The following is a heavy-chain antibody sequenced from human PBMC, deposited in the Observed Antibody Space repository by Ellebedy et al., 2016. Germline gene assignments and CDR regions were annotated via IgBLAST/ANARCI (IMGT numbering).Heavy chain of an antibody. CDR2: IYKDNT. CDR3: ARGGGVVVVALVY. J-gene: IGHJ4*02. CDR1: GSDSSRSSY. Sequence: SETLSLXXIVSGSDSSRSSYWAWLRQPPGKELEWIGIIYKDNTSYNPSLKSRVTMSVDKSKNQFSLNLSSVTAADTAVYYCARGGGVVVVALVYWGQGTLVTVSS. V-gene: IGHV4-39*07. D-gene: IGHD2-15*01.